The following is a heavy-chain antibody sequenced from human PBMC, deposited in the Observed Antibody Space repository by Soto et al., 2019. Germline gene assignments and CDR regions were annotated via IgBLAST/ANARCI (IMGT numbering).Heavy chain of an antibody. V-gene: IGHV4-59*12. CDR2: ILHSGTT. CDR1: GGSISNYY. D-gene: IGHD4-17*01. J-gene: IGHJ3*02. CDR3: ADDYGDYRNDAFDI. Sequence: PWETLSLTCTVSGGSISNYYWSWILQPPGKGLQWIGYILHSGTTNYNPSLKSRVTITLDRSKNQFTLRLSSMTAADAAVYYCADDYGDYRNDAFDIWSPGTRVTVSS.